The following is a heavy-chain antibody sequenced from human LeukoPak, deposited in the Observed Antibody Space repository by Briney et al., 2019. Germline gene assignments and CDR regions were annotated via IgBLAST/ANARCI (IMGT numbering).Heavy chain of an antibody. Sequence: EASVKVSCKASGYTFTGYYMHWVRQAPGQGLEWMGWISPNSGDTDIAQKFQGRVTMTRDTSIATSYMEVDSLTSDDTAVYYCARVGGEGYCSSTSCSTATFDYWGQGTLVTVSS. D-gene: IGHD2-2*01. CDR2: ISPNSGDT. CDR1: GYTFTGYY. V-gene: IGHV1-2*02. J-gene: IGHJ4*02. CDR3: ARVGGEGYCSSTSCSTATFDY.